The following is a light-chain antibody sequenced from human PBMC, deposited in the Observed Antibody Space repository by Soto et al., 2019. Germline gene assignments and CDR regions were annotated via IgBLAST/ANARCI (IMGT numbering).Light chain of an antibody. V-gene: IGKV3-15*01. Sequence: EIVMTQSPAILSVSPGERATLSCRASQSVSSNLAWYQQKPGQAPRLLIYGASTRATGIPASFSGSGSGTEFTLTISSLQSEDFADYYCQQYNNWPLTFGGGTKVEIK. CDR1: QSVSSN. J-gene: IGKJ4*01. CDR2: GAS. CDR3: QQYNNWPLT.